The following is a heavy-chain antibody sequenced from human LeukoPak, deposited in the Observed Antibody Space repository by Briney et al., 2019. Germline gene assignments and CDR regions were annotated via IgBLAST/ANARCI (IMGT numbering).Heavy chain of an antibody. J-gene: IGHJ6*03. CDR2: IWYDGSNK. CDR3: AKDGQQLVPYYYYYMDV. CDR1: GFTFSGSG. D-gene: IGHD6-13*01. Sequence: PGGSLRLSCAASGFTFSGSGMHWVRQAPGKGLEWVAVIWYDGSNKYYADSVKGRFTISRDNSKNTLYLQMNSLRAEDTAVYYCAKDGQQLVPYYYYYMDVWGKGTTATVSS. V-gene: IGHV3-33*06.